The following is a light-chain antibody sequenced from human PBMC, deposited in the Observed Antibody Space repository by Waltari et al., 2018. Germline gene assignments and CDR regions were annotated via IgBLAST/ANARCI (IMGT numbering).Light chain of an antibody. V-gene: IGKV3-20*01. CDR3: QQHGTLPAT. Sequence: EIVLPQSPGTASLSPGERVTLSCRASQSVVSSSLAWYQQKPGQAPRLVIYRASRRATGIPDRFSGSGSGTDFSLTISRLEPEDFAVYYCQQHGTLPATFGQGTKVEIK. J-gene: IGKJ1*01. CDR2: RAS. CDR1: QSVVSSS.